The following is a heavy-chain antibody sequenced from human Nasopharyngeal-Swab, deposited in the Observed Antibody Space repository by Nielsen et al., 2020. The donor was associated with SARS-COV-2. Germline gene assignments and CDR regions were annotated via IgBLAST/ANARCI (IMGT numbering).Heavy chain of an antibody. J-gene: IGHJ4*02. D-gene: IGHD3-10*01. V-gene: IGHV4-30-2*01. CDR2: IYHSGST. Sequence: CQAPGKGLEWIGYIYHSGSTYYNPSLKSRVTISVDRSKNQFSLKLSSVTAADTAVYYCAREGILWFGEEMWLFFDYWGQGTLVTVSS. CDR3: AREGILWFGEEMWLFFDY.